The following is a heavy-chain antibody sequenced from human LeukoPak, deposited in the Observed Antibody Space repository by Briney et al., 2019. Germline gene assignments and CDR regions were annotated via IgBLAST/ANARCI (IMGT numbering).Heavy chain of an antibody. CDR1: GFTFSSYW. J-gene: IGHJ4*02. CDR2: IKQDGSEK. V-gene: IGHV3-7*01. D-gene: IGHD3-10*01. Sequence: GSLRLSCAASGFTFSSYWMSWDRQAPGKGLEWVASIKQDGSEKYYVDSVKGRFTISRDNAKNSLYLQMNSLRAEDTAVYYCARERFHYGSGSYYFDYWGQGTLVTVSS. CDR3: ARERFHYGSGSYYFDY.